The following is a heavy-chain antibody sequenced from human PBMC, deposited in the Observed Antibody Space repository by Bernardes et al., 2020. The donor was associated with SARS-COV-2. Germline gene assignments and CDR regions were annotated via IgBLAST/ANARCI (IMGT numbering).Heavy chain of an antibody. CDR1: GFTFNTYW. J-gene: IGHJ4*02. D-gene: IGHD3-3*01. CDR3: ARDFGGGENDY. V-gene: IGHV3-7*01. Sequence: GRSLRVSCVASGFTFNTYWMTWVRQAPGMGLEWLANINQDETERYYVDSVKGRFTISRDNAKNSLYLQMNSLRAEDTALYYCARDFGGGENDYWGQGILVTVSS. CDR2: INQDETER.